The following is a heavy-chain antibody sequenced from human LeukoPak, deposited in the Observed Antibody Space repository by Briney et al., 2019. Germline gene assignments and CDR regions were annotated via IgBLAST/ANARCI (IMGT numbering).Heavy chain of an antibody. CDR2: IYPGDSDT. CDR3: ARSKWELLRGYYYYYMDV. Sequence: GESLKISCKGSGYSFTSYWIGWVRQMPGKGLEWRGIIYPGDSDTRYSPSFQGQVTISADKSISTAYLQWSSLKASDTAMYYCARSKWELLRGYYYYYMDVWGKGTTVTVSS. D-gene: IGHD1-26*01. V-gene: IGHV5-51*01. J-gene: IGHJ6*03. CDR1: GYSFTSYW.